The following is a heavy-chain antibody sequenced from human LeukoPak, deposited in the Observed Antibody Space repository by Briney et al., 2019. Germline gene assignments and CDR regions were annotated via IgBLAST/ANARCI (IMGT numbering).Heavy chain of an antibody. J-gene: IGHJ3*02. V-gene: IGHV1-3*01. CDR2: INAGNGNT. CDR1: GYTFTHYA. Sequence: ASVKVSCKASGYTFTHYAVHWVRQAPGQRLEWMGWINAGNGNTKYSQKFQGRVTITRDTSASTAYMELSSLRSEDTAVYYCARAYDSSGYYYQNAFDIWGQGTMVTVSS. CDR3: ARAYDSSGYYYQNAFDI. D-gene: IGHD3-22*01.